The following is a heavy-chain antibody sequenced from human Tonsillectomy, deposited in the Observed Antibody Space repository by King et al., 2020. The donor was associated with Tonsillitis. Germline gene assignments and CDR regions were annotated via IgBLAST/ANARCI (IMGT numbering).Heavy chain of an antibody. CDR3: ARHFANCTSSTCYANWYFDL. V-gene: IGHV5-51*01. CDR2: IYPGDSET. Sequence: QLVQSGAELKKPGESLKISCQGSGYTFGNFWIAWVRQMPGQGLEWMGVIYPGDSETKYSPSFQGHGSISADKSIKTAYLQWNSLKSSYTAIYYCARHFANCTSSTCYANWYFDLWGRGTLVTVSS. J-gene: IGHJ2*01. CDR1: GYTFGNFW. D-gene: IGHD2-2*01.